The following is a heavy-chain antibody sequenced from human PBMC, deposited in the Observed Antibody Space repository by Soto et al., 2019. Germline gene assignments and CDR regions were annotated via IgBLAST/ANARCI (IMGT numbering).Heavy chain of an antibody. J-gene: IGHJ4*02. Sequence: SETLSLTCSVSGGSISDYYWSWIRQPPGRGLEWIGYIYKSGSTNYNPSQKSRVTKSVDTSKNLFSLKLSSVTAADTAVYYCARDQNGSPHFDYWGQGTLVTVSS. CDR3: ARDQNGSPHFDY. D-gene: IGHD1-26*01. V-gene: IGHV4-59*01. CDR2: IYKSGST. CDR1: GGSISDYY.